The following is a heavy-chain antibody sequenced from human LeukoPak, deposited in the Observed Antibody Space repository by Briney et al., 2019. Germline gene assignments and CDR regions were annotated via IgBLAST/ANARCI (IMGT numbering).Heavy chain of an antibody. V-gene: IGHV1-46*01. J-gene: IGHJ4*02. CDR2: INPSDGVI. D-gene: IGHD3-10*01. CDR3: ARRGSGSYVIDY. Sequence: ASVKVSCKGSGYTFTRYYMHWVRQAPGQGLEWMGIINPSDGVIDYAQKFQDRVTMTRDTSTSTVYMELSSLRSEDTAVYYCARRGSGSYVIDYWGQGTLVTVSS. CDR1: GYTFTRYY.